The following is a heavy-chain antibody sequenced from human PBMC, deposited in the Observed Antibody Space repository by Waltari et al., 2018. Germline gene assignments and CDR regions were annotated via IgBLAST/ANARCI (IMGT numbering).Heavy chain of an antibody. D-gene: IGHD1-26*01. Sequence: EVQLVESGGGLVQPGGSLKLSCKVSGFNFNNFAVSWVRQAPGEGLEWVSTMGSGGDIYYGDSVKGRFFISRDNSKNTLYLQMNSLRVEDTAVYYCAKQQGWELFEYFFDYWGQGTLVSVS. CDR2: MGSGGDI. CDR3: AKQQGWELFEYFFDY. J-gene: IGHJ4*02. V-gene: IGHV3-23*04. CDR1: GFNFNNFA.